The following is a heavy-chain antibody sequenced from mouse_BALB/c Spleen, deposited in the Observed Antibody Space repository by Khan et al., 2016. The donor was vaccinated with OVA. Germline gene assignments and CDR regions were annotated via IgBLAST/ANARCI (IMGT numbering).Heavy chain of an antibody. Sequence: EVQVVESGGGLVKPGGSLKLSCAASGFTFSNYGVSWVRQTPEKRLEWVASISSGDTTYYPDSVKGRFTISRDNARNILYLQMSSLRSEDTAMYYCARDYWFAYWGQGTRVTVSA. CDR3: ARDYWFAY. CDR2: ISSGDTT. CDR1: GFTFSNYG. V-gene: IGHV5-6-5*01. J-gene: IGHJ3*01.